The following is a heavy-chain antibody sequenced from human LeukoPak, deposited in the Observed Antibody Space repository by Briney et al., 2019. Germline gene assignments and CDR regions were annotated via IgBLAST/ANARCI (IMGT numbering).Heavy chain of an antibody. J-gene: IGHJ6*03. CDR1: GDGFTRHT. V-gene: IGHV3-21*05. CDR2: IWSTGEYI. D-gene: IGHD3-22*01. CDR3: ARDYFDSSDYPQTYYYYYMDV. Sequence: GGSLRLSCAGSGDGFTRHTMNWVRRAPGKGLEWISYIWSTGEYIYYADSVKGRFTISRDTAKNSLFLQMNSLRAEDTAIYYCARDYFDSSDYPQTYYYYYMDVWGKGTTVTVSS.